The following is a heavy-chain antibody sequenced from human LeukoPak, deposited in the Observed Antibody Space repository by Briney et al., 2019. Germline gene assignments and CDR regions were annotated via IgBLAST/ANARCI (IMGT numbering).Heavy chain of an antibody. D-gene: IGHD3-22*01. J-gene: IGHJ3*02. CDR1: GGSISSYY. V-gene: IGHV4-59*08. CDR3: ARLRVSGYSLDAFDI. CDR2: IYYSGST. Sequence: SETLSLTCTVSGGSISSYYWSWIRRPPGKGLEWIGYIYYSGSTNYNPSLKSRVTISVDTSKNQFSLKLSSVTAADTAVYYCARLRVSGYSLDAFDIWGQGTMVTVSS.